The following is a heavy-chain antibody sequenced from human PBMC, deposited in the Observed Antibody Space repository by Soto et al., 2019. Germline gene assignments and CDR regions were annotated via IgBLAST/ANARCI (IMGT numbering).Heavy chain of an antibody. D-gene: IGHD6-19*01. CDR2: VYYSGTT. Sequence: PSETLSLTCSVSVGSISSSSYYWNWIRQSPGKGLEWIGSVYYSGTTYYNPSLKRRVTISVDTYNQFSLKLSSVTAADTAYYFCARRPMVGPVAENAFDIWGQGTRVTVSS. CDR1: VGSISSSSYY. V-gene: IGHV4-39*01. CDR3: ARRPMVGPVAENAFDI. J-gene: IGHJ3*02.